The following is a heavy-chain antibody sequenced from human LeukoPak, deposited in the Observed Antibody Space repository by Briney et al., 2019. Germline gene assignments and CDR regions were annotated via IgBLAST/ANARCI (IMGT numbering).Heavy chain of an antibody. D-gene: IGHD2/OR15-2a*01. Sequence: ASVKVSCKASGYIFTGYYMHWVRQAPGQGLEWMGWINPNSGGTNYAQKFQGRVTMTRDTSISTAYMELSRLRSDDTAVDYCARGEFISPFDYYYMDVWGKGTTVTVSS. CDR2: INPNSGGT. CDR1: GYIFTGYY. CDR3: ARGEFISPFDYYYMDV. V-gene: IGHV1-2*02. J-gene: IGHJ6*03.